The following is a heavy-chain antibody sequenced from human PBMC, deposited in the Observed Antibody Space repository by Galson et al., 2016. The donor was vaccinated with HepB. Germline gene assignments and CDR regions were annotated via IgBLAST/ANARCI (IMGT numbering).Heavy chain of an antibody. V-gene: IGHV5-51*01. Sequence: QSGAEVKRPGESLMISCKGSGYSFTSYWIGWVRQMPGKGLEWMGIIYPGDSDTRYSPSFQGQVTISADKSISTAYLQWSSLKASDTAMYYCARQYSSTWYIKEYYFDYWGQGTLVTVSS. CDR1: GYSFTSYW. J-gene: IGHJ4*02. CDR2: IYPGDSDT. D-gene: IGHD6-13*01. CDR3: ARQYSSTWYIKEYYFDY.